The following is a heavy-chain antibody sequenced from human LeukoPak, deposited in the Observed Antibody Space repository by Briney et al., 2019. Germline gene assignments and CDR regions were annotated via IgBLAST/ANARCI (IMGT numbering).Heavy chain of an antibody. CDR2: INPNSGGT. J-gene: IGHJ3*02. CDR3: ARDYYDSSGFGAFDI. V-gene: IGHV1-2*02. CDR1: GYTFTAYY. D-gene: IGHD3-22*01. Sequence: ASVKVSCRASGYTFTAYYMHWVRQAPGQGLEWMGWINPNSGGTNYAQKFQGRVTMTRDTSISTAYMELSRLRSDDTAVYYCARDYYDSSGFGAFDIWGQGTVVTVSS.